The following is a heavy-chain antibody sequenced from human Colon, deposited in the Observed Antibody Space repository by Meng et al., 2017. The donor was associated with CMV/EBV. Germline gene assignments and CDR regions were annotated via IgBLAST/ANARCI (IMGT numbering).Heavy chain of an antibody. CDR3: ARAGLSLHNYLDY. CDR1: GFTFSSYG. D-gene: IGHD2/OR15-2a*01. J-gene: IGHJ4*02. V-gene: IGHV3-23*01. CDR2: ISDSGSSR. Sequence: GESLKISCGASGFTFSSYGMTWVRQAPGKGLEWVSSISDSGSSRYSADSVKGRFTISRDNFKVTLYLHMNTVRPEDTAVYYCARAGLSLHNYLDYWGQGTLVTVSS.